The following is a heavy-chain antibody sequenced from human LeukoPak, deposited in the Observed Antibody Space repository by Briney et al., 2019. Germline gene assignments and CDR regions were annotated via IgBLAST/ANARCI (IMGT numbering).Heavy chain of an antibody. CDR1: GDSMRIYY. CDR2: IFYSGGT. J-gene: IGHJ6*02. CDR3: ARHGAGTTGRLYYYNGMDV. V-gene: IGHV4-59*08. Sequence: TSETLSLTCTVCGDSMRIYYWSCIRQSPGKGLVCIGYIFYSGGTRYNASLESRLTISVDTSKKLFSLTVTSVTAADTAVYYCARHGAGTTGRLYYYNGMDVWGQGTTVTVSS. D-gene: IGHD4-11*01.